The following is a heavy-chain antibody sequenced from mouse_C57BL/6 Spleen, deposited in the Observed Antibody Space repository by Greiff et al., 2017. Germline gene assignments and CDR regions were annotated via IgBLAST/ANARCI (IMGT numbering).Heavy chain of an antibody. Sequence: QVQLQQPGAELVRPGASVKLSCKASGYTFTSYWMDWVKQRPGQGLEWIGEIDPSDSYTNYNQKFKGKSTLTVDKSSSTAYMQLSSLTSEDSAVYSCAKTFITTIVAEDYWGQGTTLTVSS. J-gene: IGHJ2*01. V-gene: IGHV1-69*01. D-gene: IGHD1-1*01. CDR3: AKTFITTIVAEDY. CDR1: GYTFTSYW. CDR2: IDPSDSYT.